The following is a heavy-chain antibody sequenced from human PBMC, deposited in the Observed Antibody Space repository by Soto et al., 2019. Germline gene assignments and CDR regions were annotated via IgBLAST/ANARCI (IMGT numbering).Heavy chain of an antibody. D-gene: IGHD3-3*01. CDR2: IYYSGST. J-gene: IGHJ6*02. V-gene: IGHV4-61*01. CDR3: ARDHRILTIFGVVDPFSYGMDV. CDR1: GGSVSSGSYY. Sequence: SETLSLTCTVSGGSVSSGSYYWSWIRQPPGKGLEWIGYIYYSGSTNYNPSLKRRVTISVDTSRNQFSLKLSSVTAADTAVYYCARDHRILTIFGVVDPFSYGMDVWGQGTTVTVSS.